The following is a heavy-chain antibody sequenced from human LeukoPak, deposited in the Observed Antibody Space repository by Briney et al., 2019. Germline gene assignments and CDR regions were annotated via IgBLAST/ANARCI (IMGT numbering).Heavy chain of an antibody. CDR2: IYYSEKT. CDR1: GGSISSHY. V-gene: IGHV4-59*11. Sequence: ASETLSLTCAVSGGSISSHYWSWIRQPPRKERPWIGYIYYSEKTYYSPSLHSRVTISLDTSNKRFSLKLSSVTAADTAVYYCARLLDNDSSGDPDTFDIWGQGTMVTVSS. D-gene: IGHD3-22*01. CDR3: ARLLDNDSSGDPDTFDI. J-gene: IGHJ3*02.